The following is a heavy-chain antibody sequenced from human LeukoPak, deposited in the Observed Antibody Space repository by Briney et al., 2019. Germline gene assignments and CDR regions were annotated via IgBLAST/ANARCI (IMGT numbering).Heavy chain of an antibody. CDR1: EYTFTGYY. J-gene: IGHJ4*02. CDR2: INPNSGGT. V-gene: IGHV1-2*02. Sequence: ASVKVSCKASEYTFTGYYMHWVRQAPGQGLEWMGWINPNSGGTNYAQKFQGRVTMTRDTSISTAYMELSRLRSDDTAVYYCAREIAVAGFFDYWGQGTLVTVSS. CDR3: AREIAVAGFFDY. D-gene: IGHD6-19*01.